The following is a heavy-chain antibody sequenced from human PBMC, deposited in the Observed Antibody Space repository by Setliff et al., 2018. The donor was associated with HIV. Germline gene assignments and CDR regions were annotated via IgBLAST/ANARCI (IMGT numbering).Heavy chain of an antibody. V-gene: IGHV4-38-2*02. CDR3: AREDYYYYGMDV. CDR1: GFSISSRYY. J-gene: IGHJ6*02. Sequence: SETLSLTCDVSGFSISSRYYWGWIRQSPGKGLEWIGNIYHTGSSYYNPSLNDRATISLDTSKNQFSLKLSSVTAADTAVYYCAREDYYYYGMDVWGQGTTVTV. CDR2: IYHTGSS.